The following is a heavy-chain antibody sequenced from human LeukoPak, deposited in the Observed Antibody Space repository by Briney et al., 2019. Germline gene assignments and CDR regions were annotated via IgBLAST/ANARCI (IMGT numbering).Heavy chain of an antibody. J-gene: IGHJ5*02. V-gene: IGHV4-31*03. Sequence: SETLSLTCTVSGGSISSGGYYWSWIRQHPGKGLEWIGYIYYSGSTYYNPSLKSRVTISVDTSKNQFSLKLSFVTAADTAVYYCARVMVVPAAIMVRWFDPWGQGTLVTVSS. CDR2: IYYSGST. CDR3: ARVMVVPAAIMVRWFDP. D-gene: IGHD2-2*01. CDR1: GGSISSGGYY.